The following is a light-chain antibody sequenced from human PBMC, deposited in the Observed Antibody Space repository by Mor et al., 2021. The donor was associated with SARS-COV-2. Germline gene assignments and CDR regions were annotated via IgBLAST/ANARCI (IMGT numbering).Light chain of an antibody. V-gene: IGLV3-25*03. Sequence: ARITCSGDAFSKQFAYWYRQKAGQAPVLVIFRDTGRPSGIPERFSGSSSGTTVTLTISGVQAEDEGDYYCQSADSSGSYVFGTGTKV. CDR3: QSADSSGSYV. J-gene: IGLJ1*01. CDR1: AFSKQF. CDR2: RDT.